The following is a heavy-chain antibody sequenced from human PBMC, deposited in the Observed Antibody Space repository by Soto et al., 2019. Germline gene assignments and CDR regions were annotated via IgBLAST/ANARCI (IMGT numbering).Heavy chain of an antibody. J-gene: IGHJ4*02. V-gene: IGHV1-18*01. CDR2: ISAYNGNT. CDR1: GYTFTNYG. Sequence: ASVKVSCKASGYTFTNYGISWVRQAPGQGLEWMGWISAYNGNTNYAQNLQGRVTMTTEASTSTVYMELGSLRSDDTAVYYCARLTQQWLVSPFDYWGQGTLVTVSS. D-gene: IGHD6-19*01. CDR3: ARLTQQWLVSPFDY.